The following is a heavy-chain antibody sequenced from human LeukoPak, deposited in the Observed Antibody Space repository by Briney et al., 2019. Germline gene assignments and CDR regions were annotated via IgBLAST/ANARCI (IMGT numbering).Heavy chain of an antibody. Sequence: GASVKVSCKASGYTFTSYGISWVRQAPGQGLEWMGWMNPNSGNTGYAQKFQGRVTMTRNTSISTAYMELSSLRSEDTAVYYCARGRNILGYCSGGSCYGDNWFDPWGQGTLVTVSS. V-gene: IGHV1-8*02. CDR2: MNPNSGNT. CDR3: ARGRNILGYCSGGSCYGDNWFDP. D-gene: IGHD2-15*01. J-gene: IGHJ5*02. CDR1: GYTFTSYG.